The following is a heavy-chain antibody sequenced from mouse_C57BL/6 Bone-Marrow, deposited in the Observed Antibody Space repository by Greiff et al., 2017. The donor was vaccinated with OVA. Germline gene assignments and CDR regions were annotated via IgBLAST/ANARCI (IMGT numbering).Heavy chain of an antibody. J-gene: IGHJ1*03. V-gene: IGHV1-47*01. Sequence: VQLKQSGAELVKPGASVKMSCKASGYTFTTYPIEWMKQNHGKSLEWIGNFHPYNDDTKYNEKFKGKATLTVEKSSSTVYLELSRLTSDDSAVYYCARRAPGYYGSRYWYFDVWGTGTTVTVSS. CDR3: ARRAPGYYGSRYWYFDV. D-gene: IGHD1-1*01. CDR1: GYTFTTYP. CDR2: FHPYNDDT.